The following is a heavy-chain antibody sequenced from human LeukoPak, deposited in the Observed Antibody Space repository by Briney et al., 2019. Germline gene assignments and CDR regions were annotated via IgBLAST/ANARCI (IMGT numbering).Heavy chain of an antibody. CDR3: AKDRSRYDSSAYDFDY. D-gene: IGHD3-22*01. CDR1: GFTFSSYG. Sequence: PGETLRLSCAASGFTFSSYGMNWVRQAPGKGLKWVSGISGSGASTYYADSVKGRFTISRDNSKNTLHLQMNSLRAEDTAVYYCAKDRSRYDSSAYDFDYWGQGTLVTVSS. J-gene: IGHJ4*02. CDR2: ISGSGAST. V-gene: IGHV3-23*01.